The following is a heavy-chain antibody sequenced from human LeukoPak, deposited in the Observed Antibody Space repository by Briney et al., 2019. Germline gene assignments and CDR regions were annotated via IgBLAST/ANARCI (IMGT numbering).Heavy chain of an antibody. J-gene: IGHJ4*02. CDR1: GGSINTNTFF. Sequence: PSETLSLTCGVSGGSINTNTFFWGWIRQPPGKGLEWIGNVFYSGNTMYNPSLKSRVTMSIDTSKSQFSLSLSSVTAADTAVYYCVRDSPGEQLDRWGQGTLVTVSS. CDR2: VFYSGNT. D-gene: IGHD6-13*01. V-gene: IGHV4-39*07. CDR3: VRDSPGEQLDR.